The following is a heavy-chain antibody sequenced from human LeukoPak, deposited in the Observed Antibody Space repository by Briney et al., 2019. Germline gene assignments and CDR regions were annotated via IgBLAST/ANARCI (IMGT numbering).Heavy chain of an antibody. D-gene: IGHD3-10*01. Sequence: GGSLRLSCAASGFTFSSSAMSWVRQVPGKGLEWVSGISASGGSTYYADSVRGRFTISRDNSKNTLYLQMNSLRAEDTAVYYCAKASVLLWFGELLVFDYWGQGTLVTVSS. CDR1: GFTFSSSA. CDR2: ISASGGST. CDR3: AKASVLLWFGELLVFDY. V-gene: IGHV3-23*01. J-gene: IGHJ4*02.